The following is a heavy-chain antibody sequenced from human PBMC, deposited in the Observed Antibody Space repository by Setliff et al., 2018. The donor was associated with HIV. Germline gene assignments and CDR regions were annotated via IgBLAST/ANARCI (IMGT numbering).Heavy chain of an antibody. D-gene: IGHD6-19*01. CDR1: GYPFSGYG. CDR3: ARGSCSGCYLSGY. V-gene: IGHV1-18*01. CDR2: ISAYSGDT. J-gene: IGHJ4*02. Sequence: ASVKVSCKASGYPFSGYGISWVRQAPGQGLEWMGWISAYSGDTNYAQKFQGRLTMTTDTSTSTAYMELRSLRSDDTAMYYCARGSCSGCYLSGYWGLGTLVTVSS.